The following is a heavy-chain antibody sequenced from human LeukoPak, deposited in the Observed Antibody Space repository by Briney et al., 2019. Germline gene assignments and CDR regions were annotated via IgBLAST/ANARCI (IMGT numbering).Heavy chain of an antibody. V-gene: IGHV3-23*01. J-gene: IGHJ4*02. CDR2: ISGSGDNT. CDR3: AKGGKWDVTPFDY. Sequence: GGSLRLSCAASGFTFSSYAMSWVRQVPGKGLEWVSVISGSGDNTYYADSVKGRFTISRDNSKNMLYLQMNSLRAEDTAVYYCAKGGKWDVTPFDYWGQGTLVTVSS. CDR1: GFTFSSYA. D-gene: IGHD1-26*01.